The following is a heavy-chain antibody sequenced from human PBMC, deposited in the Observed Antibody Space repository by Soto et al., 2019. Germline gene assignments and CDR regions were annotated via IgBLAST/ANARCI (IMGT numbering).Heavy chain of an antibody. J-gene: IGHJ5*02. V-gene: IGHV1-2*02. CDR2: INPNSGVT. CDR3: ATNLFSSTSRGSDFDP. CDR1: GYYFTGYY. Sequence: QVPLVQSGAEMKKPGASVKISCKASGYYFTGYYMHWVRQAPGQGLEWMGWINPNSGVTNYAQRFQGRVTMTRDTSISTAYLEVKRLTSDDTAVYYCATNLFSSTSRGSDFDPWGQGTLVIVSS. D-gene: IGHD2-2*01.